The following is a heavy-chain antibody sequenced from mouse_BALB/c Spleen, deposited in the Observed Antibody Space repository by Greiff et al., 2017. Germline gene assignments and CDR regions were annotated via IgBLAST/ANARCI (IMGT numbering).Heavy chain of an antibody. CDR2: IDPENGNT. CDR3: ARGKITGARFDY. Sequence: EVQLQQSGAELVRPGASVKLSCKASGFNIKDYYMHWVKQRPEQGLEWIGWIDPENGNTIYDPKFQGKASITADTSSNTAYLQLSSLTSEDTAVYYCARGKITGARFDYWGQGTTLTVSS. J-gene: IGHJ2*01. V-gene: IGHV14-1*02. CDR1: GFNIKDYY. D-gene: IGHD2-4*01.